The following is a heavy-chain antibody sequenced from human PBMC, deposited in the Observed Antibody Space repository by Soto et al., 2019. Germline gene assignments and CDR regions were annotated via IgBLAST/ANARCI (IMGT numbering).Heavy chain of an antibody. CDR2: IYYSGST. V-gene: IGHV4-30-4*01. CDR3: ASYSSSPRSVGYYYYYGMDV. J-gene: IGHJ6*02. D-gene: IGHD6-6*01. Sequence: SETLSLTCTVSGGSISSGDYYWSWIRQPPGKGLEWIGYIYYSGSTYYNPSLKSRVTISVDTSKNQFSLKLSSVTAADTAVYYCASYSSSPRSVGYYYYYGMDVWGQGTTVTVSS. CDR1: GGSISSGDYY.